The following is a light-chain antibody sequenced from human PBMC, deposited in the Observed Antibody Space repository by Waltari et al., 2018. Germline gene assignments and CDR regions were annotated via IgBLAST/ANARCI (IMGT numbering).Light chain of an antibody. J-gene: IGKJ2*01. CDR1: QSVSTN. V-gene: IGKV3-15*01. Sequence: ETVMTQSPSTLSLSPGDRATPSCRASQSVSTNLAWYQKKPGQAPRLLIYGASIRATGIPARFSGRGAGTECTLTISSLQSEDFAVYYCQQYNNWPPYIFGQGSQLEI. CDR2: GAS. CDR3: QQYNNWPPYI.